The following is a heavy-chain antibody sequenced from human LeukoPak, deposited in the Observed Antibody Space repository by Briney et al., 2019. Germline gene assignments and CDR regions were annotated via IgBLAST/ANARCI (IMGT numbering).Heavy chain of an antibody. D-gene: IGHD1-26*01. CDR3: ARAPRGSMDV. CDR1: GYTFTDYA. V-gene: IGHV1-8*03. Sequence: ASVKVSCKASGYTFTDYAMNWVRQAPGQGLEWMGWMNPNSGNTGYAQKFQGRVTITRNTSISTAYMELSSLRSEDTAVYYCARAPRGSMDVWGKGTTVTVSS. J-gene: IGHJ6*03. CDR2: MNPNSGNT.